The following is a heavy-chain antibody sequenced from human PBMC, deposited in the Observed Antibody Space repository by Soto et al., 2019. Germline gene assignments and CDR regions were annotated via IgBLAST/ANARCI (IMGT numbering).Heavy chain of an antibody. CDR3: AREEGATGEYYFDY. D-gene: IGHD1-26*01. J-gene: IGHJ4*02. Sequence: PSETLSLTCTVSGGSISSYYWSWIRQPPGKGLEWIGYIYYSGSTNYNPSLKSRVTISVDTSKNQFSLKLSSVTAADTAVYYCAREEGATGEYYFDYWGQGTLVTVSS. CDR1: GGSISSYY. CDR2: IYYSGST. V-gene: IGHV4-59*12.